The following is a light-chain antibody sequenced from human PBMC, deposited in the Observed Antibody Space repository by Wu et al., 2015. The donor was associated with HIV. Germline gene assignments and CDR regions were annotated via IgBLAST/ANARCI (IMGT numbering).Light chain of an antibody. J-gene: IGKJ1*01. V-gene: IGKV1-39*01. CDR1: QNISYY. CDR2: TAS. CDR3: QQSYITPRT. Sequence: DIQMTQSPSSLSASVGDRVTITCRASQNISYYLNWYQRRPGEAPKLLIYTASILQDGVPSRFSGSTSGTDFALTINSLQPEDFATYYCQQSYITPRTFGLGTKVE.